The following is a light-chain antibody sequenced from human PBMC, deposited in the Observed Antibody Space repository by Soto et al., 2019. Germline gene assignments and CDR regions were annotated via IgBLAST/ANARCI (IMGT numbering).Light chain of an antibody. CDR3: ATWDDSLDGWV. CDR2: RNS. CDR1: SSNIGNNA. V-gene: IGLV1-44*01. Sequence: QSVLTQPPSASGSPGQRVIISCSGSSSNIGNNAVNWYQHLPGTSPKLLIYRNSQRPSGVPDRFSGSKSGTSASLAISGLQSEDDTDYYCATWDDSLDGWVFGGGTQLTVL. J-gene: IGLJ7*01.